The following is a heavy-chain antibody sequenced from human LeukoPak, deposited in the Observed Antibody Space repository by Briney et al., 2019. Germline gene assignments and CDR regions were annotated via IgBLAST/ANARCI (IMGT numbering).Heavy chain of an antibody. V-gene: IGHV1-18*01. J-gene: IGHJ4*02. CDR1: GYTLTSYG. CDR2: ISGYNGNT. Sequence: ASVKVSCKASGYTLTSYGFSWVRQAPGQGVEWMGWISGYNGNTNYAQNLQGRVTMTIDTSTSTAYMELRSLRSDDTAVYYCARDPAFRGAQMEYWGQGTLVTVSS. D-gene: IGHD3-10*01. CDR3: ARDPAFRGAQMEY.